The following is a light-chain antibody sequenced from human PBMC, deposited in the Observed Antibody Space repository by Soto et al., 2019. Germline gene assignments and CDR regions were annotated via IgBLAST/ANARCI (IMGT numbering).Light chain of an antibody. V-gene: IGLV1-40*01. J-gene: IGLJ3*02. CDR1: NSNIGADYG. Sequence: QSVLTQPPSVSGAPGQRVTISCTGTNSNIGADYGVQWYQQFPGTAPKLLIYGNKNRPSGVSDRFSGSKSATSASLAITGLQPGDEADYYCQSYDSNLVGLVFGAGTKVTVL. CDR3: QSYDSNLVGLV. CDR2: GNK.